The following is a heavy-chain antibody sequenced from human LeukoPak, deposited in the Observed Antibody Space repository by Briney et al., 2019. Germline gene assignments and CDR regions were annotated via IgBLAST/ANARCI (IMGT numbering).Heavy chain of an antibody. Sequence: GGSLRLSCAASGFTFSSYGMHWVRQAPGKGLEWVAVISYDGSNKYYADSVKGRFTISRDNSKNTLYLQMNSLRAEDTAVYNCAKDGGEQWLGLYFDYWGQGALVTVSS. V-gene: IGHV3-30*18. D-gene: IGHD6-19*01. CDR3: AKDGGEQWLGLYFDY. J-gene: IGHJ4*02. CDR1: GFTFSSYG. CDR2: ISYDGSNK.